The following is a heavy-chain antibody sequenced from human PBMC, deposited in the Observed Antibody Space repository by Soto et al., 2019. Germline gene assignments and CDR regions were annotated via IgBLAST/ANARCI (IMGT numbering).Heavy chain of an antibody. V-gene: IGHV3-23*01. CDR3: ALLGYCSSTSCTGWIRFGDFEDY. Sequence: LRLSCAASGFTFSSYAMSWVRQAPGKGLEWVSAISGSGGSTYYADSVKGRFTISRDNSKNTLYLQMNSLRAEDTAVYYCALLGYCSSTSCTGWIRFGDFEDYWGQGNLVTVSS. CDR2: ISGSGGST. CDR1: GFTFSSYA. D-gene: IGHD2-2*01. J-gene: IGHJ4*02.